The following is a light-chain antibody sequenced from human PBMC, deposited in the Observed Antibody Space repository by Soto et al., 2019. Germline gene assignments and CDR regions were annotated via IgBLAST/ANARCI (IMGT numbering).Light chain of an antibody. J-gene: IGKJ4*01. CDR2: DAS. V-gene: IGKV3-11*01. Sequence: EIVLTQSPATLSLSPGERATLSCRASQSISSYLAWYKQKPGQAPRLLIYDASNRATGIPSRFSGSGSETDFTLSSSNLEPEDFAVYYCQQRSNPLTFGGGTKVEIK. CDR3: QQRSNPLT. CDR1: QSISSY.